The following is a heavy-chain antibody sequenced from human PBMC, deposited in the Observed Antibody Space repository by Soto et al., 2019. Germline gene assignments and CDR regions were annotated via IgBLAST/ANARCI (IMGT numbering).Heavy chain of an antibody. CDR2: INHSGSS. J-gene: IGHJ4*02. V-gene: IGHV4-34*01. Sequence: TLSLTCPFPCKSFLCHISTSMYETAGKGLQWIGQINHSGSSIYNPSLKNRVTISTMSNNKFSLELSSVTAADTAVYYCTRGLFSGSYYSGGWYYFDSWGQGTMVS. CDR3: TRGLFSGSYYSGGWYYFDS. CDR1: CKSFLCHI. D-gene: IGHD1-26*01.